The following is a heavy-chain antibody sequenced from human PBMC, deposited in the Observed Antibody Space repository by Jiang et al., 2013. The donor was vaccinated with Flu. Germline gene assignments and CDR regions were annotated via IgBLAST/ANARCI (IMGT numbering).Heavy chain of an antibody. CDR1: GYTFTNYG. Sequence: ASGYTFTNYGISWVRQAPGQGLEWMGWISGYNGNTNYAQKVQGRVTMTRDTSTSTAYMELRSLRSDDTAVYYCAREVNWNEIEDWGQGTLVTVSS. D-gene: IGHD1-1*01. CDR3: AREVNWNEIED. V-gene: IGHV1-18*01. J-gene: IGHJ4*02. CDR2: ISGYNGNT.